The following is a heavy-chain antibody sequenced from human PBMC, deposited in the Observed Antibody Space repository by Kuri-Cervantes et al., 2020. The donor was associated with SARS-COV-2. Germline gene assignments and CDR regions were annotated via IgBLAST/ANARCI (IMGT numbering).Heavy chain of an antibody. CDR1: GYTFTSYG. V-gene: IGHV1-2*02. Sequence: ASVKVSCKASGYTFTSYGISWVRQAPGQGLEWMGWINPNSGGTNYAQKFQGRVTMTRDTSISTAYMELSRLRSDDTAVYYCARLSIAVAGIPFDYWGQGTLVTVSS. CDR3: ARLSIAVAGIPFDY. D-gene: IGHD6-19*01. CDR2: INPNSGGT. J-gene: IGHJ4*02.